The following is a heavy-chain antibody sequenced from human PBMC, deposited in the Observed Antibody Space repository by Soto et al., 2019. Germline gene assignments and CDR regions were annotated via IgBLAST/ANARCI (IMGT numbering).Heavy chain of an antibody. V-gene: IGHV1-18*01. CDR2: ISAYNGNT. D-gene: IGHD3-22*01. CDR3: AYVGYDSSGYRGNWFDP. CDR1: GYTFTSYG. Sequence: ASVKVSCKASGYTFTSYGISWVRQAPEQGLEWMGWISAYNGNTNYAQKLQGRVTMTTDTSTSTAYMELRSLRSDDTAVHYCAYVGYDSSGYRGNWFDPWGQGTLVTVS. J-gene: IGHJ5*02.